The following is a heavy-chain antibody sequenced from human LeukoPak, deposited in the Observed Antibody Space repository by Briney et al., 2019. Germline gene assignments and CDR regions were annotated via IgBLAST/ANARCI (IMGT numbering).Heavy chain of an antibody. CDR1: GFTFSSYG. CDR2: IWYDGSNK. J-gene: IGHJ4*02. CDR3: AKDNYDSSGYLIGY. Sequence: PGGXXXLSCAASGFTFSSYGMHWVRQAPGKGLEWVAVIWYDGSNKYYADSVKGRFTISRDNSKNTLYLQMNSLRAEDTAVYYCAKDNYDSSGYLIGYWGQGTLVTVSS. D-gene: IGHD3-22*01. V-gene: IGHV3-33*06.